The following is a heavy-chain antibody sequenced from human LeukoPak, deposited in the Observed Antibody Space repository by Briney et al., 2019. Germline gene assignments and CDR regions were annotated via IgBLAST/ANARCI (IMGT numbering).Heavy chain of an antibody. CDR1: GFTFSSYA. D-gene: IGHD5-12*01. V-gene: IGHV3-23*01. J-gene: IGHJ4*02. CDR2: ISGSGGGT. CDR3: AKVSYSVRYGGYGYFDY. Sequence: GGSLRLSCAASGFTFSSYAISWVRQAPGKGLEWVSAISGSGGGTYYADSVKGRFTISRDNSKNTLYLQMNSLRAEATAVSYCAKVSYSVRYGGYGYFDYWGQGTLVTVSS.